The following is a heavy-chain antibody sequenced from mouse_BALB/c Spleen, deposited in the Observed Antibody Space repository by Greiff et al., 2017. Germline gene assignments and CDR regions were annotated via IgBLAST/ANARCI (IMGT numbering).Heavy chain of an antibody. CDR1: GYSFTGYF. Sequence: VQLQQSGPELVKPGASVKISCKASGYSFTGYFMNWVKQSHGKSLEWIGRINPYNGDTFYNQKFKGKATLTVDKSSSTVYMELSRLTSEDSAVYFCARHEKDYRYDGRYFDVWGAGTTVTVSS. V-gene: IGHV1-20*01. D-gene: IGHD2-14*01. J-gene: IGHJ1*01. CDR3: ARHEKDYRYDGRYFDV. CDR2: INPYNGDT.